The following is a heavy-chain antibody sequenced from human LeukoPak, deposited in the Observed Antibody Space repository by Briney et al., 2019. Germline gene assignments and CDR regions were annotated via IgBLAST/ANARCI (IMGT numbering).Heavy chain of an antibody. CDR3: ARDLTARPAFDI. Sequence: GGSLRLSCAASGFTFSSYNMNWVRQAPGKGLEWVSCIISSSSYTYYADSVKGRFTISRDNAKNSLYLQMNSLRAEDTAVYYCARDLTARPAFDIWGQGTVVIVSS. V-gene: IGHV3-21*01. CDR2: IISSSSYT. CDR1: GFTFSSYN. D-gene: IGHD6-6*01. J-gene: IGHJ3*02.